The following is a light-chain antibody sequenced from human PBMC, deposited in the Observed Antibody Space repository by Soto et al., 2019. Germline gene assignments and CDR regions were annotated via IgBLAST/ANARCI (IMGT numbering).Light chain of an antibody. J-gene: IGKJ4*01. CDR2: DAS. Sequence: AIQLTQTPSSLSASVGDSVTITCRASQAFTNTLAWYQQKPGKAPQLLIYDASSLEGGVPSRFSGSGSGTDLTLTISGLQPEDFATYHCQQYRTYPTFGGGTRVEIK. CDR3: QQYRTYPT. CDR1: QAFTNT. V-gene: IGKV1-13*02.